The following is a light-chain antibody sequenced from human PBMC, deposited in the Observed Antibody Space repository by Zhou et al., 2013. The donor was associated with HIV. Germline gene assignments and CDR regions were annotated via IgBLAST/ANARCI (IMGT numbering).Light chain of an antibody. Sequence: DIQMTQSPSTLSASVGDRVTLTCRASESISSWLAWYQQKPGKAPKLLIYKAVSLQSGIPSRFSGSGSGTEFTLTISSLQPDDIATYYCQQYDNLPLTFGGGTKVEIK. CDR2: KAV. CDR3: QQYDNLPLT. J-gene: IGKJ4*01. V-gene: IGKV1-5*03. CDR1: ESISSW.